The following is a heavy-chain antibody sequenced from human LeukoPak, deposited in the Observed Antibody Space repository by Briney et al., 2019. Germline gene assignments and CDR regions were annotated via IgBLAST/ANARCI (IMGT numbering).Heavy chain of an antibody. J-gene: IGHJ4*02. CDR1: GFTVSSNY. Sequence: GGSLRLSYAASGFTVSSNYMSWVRQAPGKGLEWVSVIYSGGSTYYADSVKGRFTISRDNSKNTLYLQMNSLRAEDTAVYYCARARLYYYDSSGYQYYFDYWGQGTRVTVSS. D-gene: IGHD3-22*01. V-gene: IGHV3-53*01. CDR3: ARARLYYYDSSGYQYYFDY. CDR2: IYSGGST.